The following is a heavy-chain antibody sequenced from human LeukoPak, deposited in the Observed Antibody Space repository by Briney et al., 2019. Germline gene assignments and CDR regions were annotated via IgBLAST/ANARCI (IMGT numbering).Heavy chain of an antibody. V-gene: IGHV1-18*01. Sequence: ASVKVSCKAYGYTFTSYGISWVRQAPGQGLEWMGWIGAYNGNTNYAQKLQGRVTMTTDTSTSTAYMALRSMRSDDTAVYYCARQHELRLFDYRGQGTLVTVSS. CDR2: IGAYNGNT. CDR3: ARQHELRLFDY. J-gene: IGHJ4*02. CDR1: GYTFTSYG. D-gene: IGHD2-15*01.